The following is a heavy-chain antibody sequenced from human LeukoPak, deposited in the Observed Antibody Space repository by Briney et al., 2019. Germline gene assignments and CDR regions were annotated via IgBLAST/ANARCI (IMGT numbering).Heavy chain of an antibody. CDR1: GYTFTGYY. V-gene: IGHV1-2*02. Sequence: ASVKVSCKASGYTFTGYYMHWVRQAPGQGLEWMGWIYPNSGGTNYAQKFQGRVTMTRDTSISTAYMELSRLRSDDTAVYYCASKAGIAVAGLFDYWGQGTLVTVSS. D-gene: IGHD6-19*01. CDR2: IYPNSGGT. CDR3: ASKAGIAVAGLFDY. J-gene: IGHJ4*02.